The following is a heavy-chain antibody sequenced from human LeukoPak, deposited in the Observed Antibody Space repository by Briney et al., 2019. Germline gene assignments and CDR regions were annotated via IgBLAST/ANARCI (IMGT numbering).Heavy chain of an antibody. Sequence: SETLSLTCTVSGGSVCSGSHDWNWFRQPPGKGLEWIGKIYNSGSINYNPSLKSRVTISADTSKNQFSLKLSSVTAADTAVYYCARGPTVTTDYWGQGTLVTVSS. V-gene: IGHV4-61*01. CDR1: GGSVCSGSHD. CDR2: IYNSGSI. D-gene: IGHD4-17*01. CDR3: ARGPTVTTDY. J-gene: IGHJ4*02.